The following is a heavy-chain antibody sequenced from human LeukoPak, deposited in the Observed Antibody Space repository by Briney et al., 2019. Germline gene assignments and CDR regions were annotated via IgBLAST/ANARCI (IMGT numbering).Heavy chain of an antibody. V-gene: IGHV5-51*01. CDR1: GYSFGSYW. D-gene: IGHD2-2*01. CDR2: IYPGDSDT. J-gene: IGHJ4*02. Sequence: GESLKISCKGSGYSFGSYWSAWVRQMPGKGLEWMGIIYPGDSDTRYSPSFQGQVTISADKSTGTAYLQWSSLKASDAAMYYCARSSCRSTSCPGAYWGQGTLVTVSS. CDR3: ARSSCRSTSCPGAY.